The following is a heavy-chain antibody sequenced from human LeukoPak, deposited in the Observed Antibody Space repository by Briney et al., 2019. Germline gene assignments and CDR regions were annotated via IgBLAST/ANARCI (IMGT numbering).Heavy chain of an antibody. V-gene: IGHV1-3*01. Sequence: ASVKVSCKASGYTFTSYAMHWVRQAPGQRLEWMGWINAGNGNTKYSQKFQGRVTITRDTSASTAYMELSSLRSEDTAVYYCARDGVSLWFGELWTPACYFDYWGQGTLVTVSS. J-gene: IGHJ4*02. CDR3: ARDGVSLWFGELWTPACYFDY. D-gene: IGHD3-10*01. CDR1: GYTFTSYA. CDR2: INAGNGNT.